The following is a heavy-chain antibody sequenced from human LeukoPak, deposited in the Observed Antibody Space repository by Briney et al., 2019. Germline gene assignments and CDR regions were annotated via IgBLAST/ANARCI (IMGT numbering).Heavy chain of an antibody. CDR3: ARINEQWLFLPKNDAFDI. V-gene: IGHV1-2*02. CDR2: INPNSGGT. Sequence: GASVKVSCKASGYTFTGYYMHWVRQAPGQGLEWMGWINPNSGGTNYAQKFQGRVTMTRDTSISTAYMELSRLRSDDTAVYYCARINEQWLFLPKNDAFDIWGQGTMVTVSS. CDR1: GYTFTGYY. J-gene: IGHJ3*02. D-gene: IGHD6-19*01.